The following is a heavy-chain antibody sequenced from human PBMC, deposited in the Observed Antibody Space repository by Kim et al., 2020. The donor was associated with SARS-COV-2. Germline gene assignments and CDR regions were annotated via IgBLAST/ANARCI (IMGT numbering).Heavy chain of an antibody. V-gene: IGHV3-49*04. CDR2: IRSKAYGGTT. J-gene: IGHJ6*03. CDR1: GFTFGDYA. Sequence: GSLRLSCTASGFTFGDYAMSWVRQAPGKGLEWVGFIRSKAYGGTTEYAASVKGRFTISRDDSKTIAYLQMNSLKTEDTAVYYCTREKYSSGEYYYYYYMDVWGKGTTVTVSS. D-gene: IGHD6-25*01. CDR3: TREKYSSGEYYYYYYMDV.